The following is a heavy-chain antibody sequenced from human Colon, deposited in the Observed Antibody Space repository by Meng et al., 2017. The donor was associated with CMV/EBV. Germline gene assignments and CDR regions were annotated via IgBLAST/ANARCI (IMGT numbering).Heavy chain of an antibody. V-gene: IGHV3-21*01. CDR1: GFTFSSYS. CDR2: ISSSSSYI. Sequence: GALKISCAASGFTFSSYSMNWVRQAPGKGLEWVSSISSSSSYIYYADSVKGRFTISRDNAKNSLYLQMNSLRAEDTAVYYCARVGGVAVWGQGTLVTVSS. CDR3: ARVGGVAV. D-gene: IGHD3-16*01. J-gene: IGHJ4*02.